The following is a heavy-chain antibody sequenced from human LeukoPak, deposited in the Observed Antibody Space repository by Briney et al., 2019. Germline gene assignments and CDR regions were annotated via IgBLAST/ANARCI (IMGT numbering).Heavy chain of an antibody. Sequence: PGGSLRLSCAASGFTFSSYAMSWVRQAPGKGLEWVSGISGSGDSTYYADSVKGRFTISRDNAKNSLYLQMNSLRAEDTAVYYCASLGGPATATLFDYWGQGTLVTVSS. V-gene: IGHV3-23*01. CDR3: ASLGGPATATLFDY. D-gene: IGHD2-15*01. J-gene: IGHJ4*02. CDR2: ISGSGDST. CDR1: GFTFSSYA.